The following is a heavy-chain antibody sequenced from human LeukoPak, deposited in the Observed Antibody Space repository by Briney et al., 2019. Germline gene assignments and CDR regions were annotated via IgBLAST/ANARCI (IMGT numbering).Heavy chain of an antibody. J-gene: IGHJ4*02. CDR3: AALDCSSTSCYGGPIDY. V-gene: IGHV1-58*01. D-gene: IGHD2-2*01. Sequence: GASVKVSCKASGFTFTSSAVQWVRQARGQRLEWIGWIVVGSGNTNYAQKFQERVTITRDMSTSTAYMELSSLRSEDTAVYYCAALDCSSTSCYGGPIDYWGQGTLVTVSS. CDR1: GFTFTSSA. CDR2: IVVGSGNT.